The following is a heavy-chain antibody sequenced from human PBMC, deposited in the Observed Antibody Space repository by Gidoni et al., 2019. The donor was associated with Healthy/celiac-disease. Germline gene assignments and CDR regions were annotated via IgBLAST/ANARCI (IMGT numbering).Heavy chain of an antibody. CDR3: ATQYSYGRNDAFDI. CDR2: IYYSGST. J-gene: IGHJ3*02. CDR1: GGPLSSGGYY. D-gene: IGHD5-18*01. Sequence: QVPLHESGPGLVKPSQTLSLTCTFPGGPLSSGGYYWSWIRQHPGKGLEWIGYIYYSGSTYYNPSLKSLVTISVDTSKNQFSLKLSSVTAADTAVYYCATQYSYGRNDAFDIWGQGTMVTVSS. V-gene: IGHV4-31*01.